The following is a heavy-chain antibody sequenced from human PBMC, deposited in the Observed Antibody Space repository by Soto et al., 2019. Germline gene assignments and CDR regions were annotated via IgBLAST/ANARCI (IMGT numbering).Heavy chain of an antibody. CDR2: IYYSGST. V-gene: IGHV4-39*01. D-gene: IGHD6-19*01. CDR3: ARADSSGYYFDY. Sequence: QLQLQESGPGLVKPSETLSLTCTVSGGSISSSSYYWGWIRQPPGKGLEWIGSIYYSGSTYYNPSLKSRVTISVDTSKNQFSLKLSSVTAADTAMYYCARADSSGYYFDYWGQGTLVTVSS. J-gene: IGHJ4*02. CDR1: GGSISSSSYY.